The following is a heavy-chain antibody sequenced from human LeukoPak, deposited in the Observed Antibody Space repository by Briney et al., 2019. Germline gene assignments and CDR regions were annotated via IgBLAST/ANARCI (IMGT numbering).Heavy chain of an antibody. J-gene: IGHJ3*02. CDR2: IYYSGST. CDR1: GGSISSYY. Sequence: ETSETLSLTCTVSGGSISSYYWSWIRQPPGKGLEWIGYIYYSGSTNYNPSLESRVTMSVDTSKNQFSLKLSSVTAADTAVYYCATHYDVLTGYAAAAFDIWGQGTMVTVSS. V-gene: IGHV4-59*08. CDR3: ATHYDVLTGYAAAAFDI. D-gene: IGHD3-9*01.